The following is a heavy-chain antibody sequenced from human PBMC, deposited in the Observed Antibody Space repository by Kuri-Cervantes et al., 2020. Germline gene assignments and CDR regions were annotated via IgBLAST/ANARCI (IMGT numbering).Heavy chain of an antibody. CDR1: GGSISSGGYS. V-gene: IGHV4-30-2*01. Sequence: SETLSLTCAVSGGSISSGGYSWSWIRQPPGKGLECIGYIFHSGSSYDNPSLKSRVTISVDRSKNQFSPKLSSVTAADTAVYYCARAPLSRIRHYYDSSGNGYYFDYWGQGTLVTVSS. D-gene: IGHD3-22*01. CDR3: ARAPLSRIRHYYDSSGNGYYFDY. J-gene: IGHJ4*02. CDR2: IFHSGSS.